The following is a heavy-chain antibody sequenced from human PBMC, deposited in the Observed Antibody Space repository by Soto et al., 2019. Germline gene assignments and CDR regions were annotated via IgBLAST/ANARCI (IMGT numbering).Heavy chain of an antibody. Sequence: GGSLRLSCAASGFTFSSYWMSWVRQAPGKGLEWVANIKQDGSEKYYVDSVKGRFTISRDNAKNSLYLQMNSLRAEDTAVYYCARVSQGRGWIVYFDYWGQGTLVTVSS. CDR2: IKQDGSEK. J-gene: IGHJ4*02. CDR3: ARVSQGRGWIVYFDY. V-gene: IGHV3-7*03. D-gene: IGHD3-22*01. CDR1: GFTFSSYW.